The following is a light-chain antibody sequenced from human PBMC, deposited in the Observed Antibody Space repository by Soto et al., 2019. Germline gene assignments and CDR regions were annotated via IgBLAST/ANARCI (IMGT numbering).Light chain of an antibody. CDR3: QTWGTGFQV. Sequence: QLVLTQSPSASASLGASVTLTCTLSSGHSTYAIAWHQHQAEKGPRYLMNLKSDGTHTKGDGIPDRFSGSSSGAERYLTISSLQSEDEADYYCQTWGTGFQVFGGGTKLTVL. CDR1: SGHSTYA. CDR2: LKSDGTH. V-gene: IGLV4-69*01. J-gene: IGLJ3*02.